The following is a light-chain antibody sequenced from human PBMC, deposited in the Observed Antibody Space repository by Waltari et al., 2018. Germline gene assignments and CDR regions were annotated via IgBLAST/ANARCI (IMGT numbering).Light chain of an antibody. J-gene: IGKJ2*01. CDR3: QQYYTSPYT. Sequence: DIVMTQSPDSLAVSLGERATINCKSSQTVLYSSNNKNYLAWYQQKPGQPPKLVIYWASTRESGVPDRFSASGSGTDFNFTISSLQAEDVAVYYCQQYYTSPYT. V-gene: IGKV4-1*01. CDR2: WAS. CDR1: QTVLYSSNNKNY.